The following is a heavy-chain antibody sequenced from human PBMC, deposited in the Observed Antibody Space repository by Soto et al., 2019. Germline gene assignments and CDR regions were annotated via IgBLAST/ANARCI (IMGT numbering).Heavy chain of an antibody. Sequence: SETLSLTCTVSGGSISSYYWSWIRQPPGKGLEWIGYIYYSGSTNYNPSLKSRVTISVETSKKQFSLKLSSLTAGDTAGYYWWRQVVEAPTKKVGAFNIWGQGTMVTVPS. CDR1: GGSISSYY. CDR2: IYYSGST. CDR3: WRQVVEAPTKKVGAFNI. J-gene: IGHJ3*02. V-gene: IGHV4-59*01. D-gene: IGHD2-15*01.